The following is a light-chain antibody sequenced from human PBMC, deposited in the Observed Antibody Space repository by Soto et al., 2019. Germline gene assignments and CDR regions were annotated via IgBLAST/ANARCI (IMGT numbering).Light chain of an antibody. CDR3: QQSFTTPYT. CDR2: TTS. CDR1: QTIAMY. Sequence: DIQTTQSPSSLSASVGDRVTITCRASQTIAMYVNWFQQKPGKAPKPLIYTTSSLQSGVPPRFSGSGSETDFTLTISRLQPEDSATYYCQQSFTTPYTFGQGTKLEIK. J-gene: IGKJ2*01. V-gene: IGKV1-39*01.